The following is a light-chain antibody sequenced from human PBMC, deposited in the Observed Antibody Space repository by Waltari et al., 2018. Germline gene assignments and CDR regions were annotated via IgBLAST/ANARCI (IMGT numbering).Light chain of an antibody. J-gene: IGLJ3*02. CDR3: SSYAKTATLLV. CDR1: SSDLVAYTN. CDR2: EVT. Sequence: QSALTQPASVSGSPGQSIAISSTGTSSDLVAYTNFAWYQHHPSKAPKLMVYEVTNRPSGISNRYSGPKSGSTAFLTISALQAEDEADYYCSSYAKTATLLVFGGGTKLTVL. V-gene: IGLV2-14*01.